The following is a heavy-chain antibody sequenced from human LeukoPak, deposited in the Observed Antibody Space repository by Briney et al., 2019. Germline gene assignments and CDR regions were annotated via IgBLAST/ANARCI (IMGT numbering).Heavy chain of an antibody. D-gene: IGHD3-10*01. J-gene: IGHJ2*01. V-gene: IGHV3-30*18. CDR3: AKGTYYYGSTESTGSWYFDL. CDR1: GFTFSSYG. CDR2: ISYDGSNK. Sequence: GGSLRLSCAASGFTFSSYGMHWVRQAPGKGLEWVAVISYDGSNKYYADSVKGRFTISRDNSKNTLYLQMNSLKAEDTAVYYCAKGTYYYGSTESTGSWYFDLWGRGTLVTVSS.